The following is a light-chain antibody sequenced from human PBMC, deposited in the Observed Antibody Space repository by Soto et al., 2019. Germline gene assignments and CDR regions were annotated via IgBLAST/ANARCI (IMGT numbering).Light chain of an antibody. V-gene: IGLV2-23*01. CDR3: CSYASSSSYV. Sequence: QSALTQPASVSGSPGQSITISCSGTTSDVGGYNLVSWYQQHTAKAPKLLIYEGTQRPSGVSCRFSGSKSGNTASLTISGLQAEDEADYYCCSYASSSSYVFGTGTKV. CDR2: EGT. J-gene: IGLJ1*01. CDR1: TSDVGGYNL.